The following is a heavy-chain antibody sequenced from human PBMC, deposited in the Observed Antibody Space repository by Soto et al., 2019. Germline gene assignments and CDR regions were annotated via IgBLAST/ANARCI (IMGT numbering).Heavy chain of an antibody. D-gene: IGHD3-22*01. Sequence: EVQLLESGGGLVQPGGSLRVSCAASGFAFSSFAMTWVRQAPGKGLEWVSAIGSGGVKTFYADSVKGRFTISRDDSKNTLFLQMNSLRGEDTAVYYCAKYYYDNTGSRGAYDIWGQGTMVTVSS. J-gene: IGHJ3*02. CDR3: AKYYYDNTGSRGAYDI. CDR2: IGSGGVKT. CDR1: GFAFSSFA. V-gene: IGHV3-23*01.